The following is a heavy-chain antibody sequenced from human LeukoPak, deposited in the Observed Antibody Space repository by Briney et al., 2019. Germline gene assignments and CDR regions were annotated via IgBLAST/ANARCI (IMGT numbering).Heavy chain of an antibody. V-gene: IGHV3-73*01. CDR3: AKDTLTKGY. J-gene: IGHJ4*02. D-gene: IGHD3-16*01. CDR1: GFTFSGSA. CDR2: IRSSANNYAT. Sequence: GGSLRLSCAASGFTFSGSALHWVRQASGKGLEWVGRIRSSANNYATAYAASVKGRFTISRDDSKNTAYLQMNSLETEDTAVYYCAKDTLTKGYWGQGTLVTVSS.